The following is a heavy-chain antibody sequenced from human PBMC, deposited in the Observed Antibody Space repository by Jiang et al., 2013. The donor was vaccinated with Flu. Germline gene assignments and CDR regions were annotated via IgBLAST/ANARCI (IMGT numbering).Heavy chain of an antibody. CDR1: GYTFTNNA. CDR2: INVGNGNT. V-gene: IGHV1-3*01. Sequence: GAEVKKPGSSVKVSCKASGYTFTNNAIHWVRQAPGQRLEWMGWINVGNGNTKYSQKFQGRVTFTRDTSASTVYMELTNLGSEDTAVYYCARRTGRLFDYWGPGNPGHRLL. J-gene: IGHJ4*02. D-gene: IGHD6-6*01. CDR3: ARRTGRLFDY.